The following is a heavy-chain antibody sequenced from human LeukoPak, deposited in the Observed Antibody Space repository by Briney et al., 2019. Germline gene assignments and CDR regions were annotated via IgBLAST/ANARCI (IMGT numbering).Heavy chain of an antibody. J-gene: IGHJ4*02. Sequence: SETLSLTCTVSGGSISSYYWSWIRQPPGKGPEWIGYIYYSGSTNYNPSLKSRVTISVDTSKNQFSLKLSSVTAADTAVYYCARDSMSYSSSWNGLFDYWGQGTLVTVSS. CDR2: IYYSGST. V-gene: IGHV4-59*01. D-gene: IGHD6-13*01. CDR3: ARDSMSYSSSWNGLFDY. CDR1: GGSISSYY.